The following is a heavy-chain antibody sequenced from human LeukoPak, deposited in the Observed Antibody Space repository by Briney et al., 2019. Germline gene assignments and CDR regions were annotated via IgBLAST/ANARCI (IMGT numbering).Heavy chain of an antibody. Sequence: GGSLRLSCAASGFSFGNFAMSWVREAPGKGLEWVSGIGASGGSAYYADSVKGRFTISSDKSNNTLYLQLSGLRAVAAAVYYCSKDRMMPIVFDDGFDIWGQGTMVTVSS. J-gene: IGHJ3*02. CDR1: GFSFGNFA. CDR3: SKDRMMPIVFDDGFDI. CDR2: IGASGGSA. D-gene: IGHD2-15*01. V-gene: IGHV3-23*01.